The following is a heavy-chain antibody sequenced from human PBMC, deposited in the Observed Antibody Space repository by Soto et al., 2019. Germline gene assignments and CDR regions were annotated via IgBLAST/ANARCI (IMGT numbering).Heavy chain of an antibody. J-gene: IGHJ4*02. CDR1: GGSFSGYY. CDR2: INHSGST. D-gene: IGHD2-15*01. Sequence: QVQLQQWGAGLLKPSETLSLTCAVYGGSFSGYYWSWIRQPPGKGLEGIGEINHSGSTNYNPSLKSRVTISVDTSKYQFSLKLSSVTAADTAVYYCARGLYCSCGSCYPKQRNFDYWGQGTLVTVSS. V-gene: IGHV4-34*01. CDR3: ARGLYCSCGSCYPKQRNFDY.